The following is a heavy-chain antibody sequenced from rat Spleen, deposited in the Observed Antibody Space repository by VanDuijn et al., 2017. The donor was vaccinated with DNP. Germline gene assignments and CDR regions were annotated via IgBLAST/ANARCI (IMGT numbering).Heavy chain of an antibody. V-gene: IGHV5-20*01. CDR3: TTGAGSP. CDR1: GFTFSDYY. J-gene: IGHJ4*01. Sequence: EVQLVESGGGLVQPGRSLKLSCAASGFTFSDYYMAWVRQAPTKGLEWVASITKSGGSIYYRDSLKGRITISRDNAKSTLYLQMDSLRSEDTATYYCTTGAGSPWGQGTSVTVSS. CDR2: ITKSGGSI. D-gene: IGHD1-4*01.